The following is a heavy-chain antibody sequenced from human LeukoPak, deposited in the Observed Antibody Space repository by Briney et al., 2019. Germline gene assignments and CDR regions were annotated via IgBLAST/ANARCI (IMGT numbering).Heavy chain of an antibody. CDR1: GFTVSNNY. J-gene: IGHJ5*02. CDR2: IYGGGST. Sequence: GGSLRLSCAASGFTVSNNYMSWVRQAPGKGLEWVSVIYGGGSTYYADSVKGRFTISRDNSKNTLYLQMNSLRVEDTAVYYCARERWFDPWGQGTLVTVSS. V-gene: IGHV3-53*01. CDR3: ARERWFDP.